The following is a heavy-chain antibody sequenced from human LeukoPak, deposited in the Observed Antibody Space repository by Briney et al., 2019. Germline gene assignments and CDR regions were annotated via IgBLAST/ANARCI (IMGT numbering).Heavy chain of an antibody. CDR3: AKAPRFGDHATEYYYYYMHV. D-gene: IGHD3-16*01. Sequence: PGGSLRLSCAASGFTFSDHYIDWVRQAPGKGLEWVSSVDYSADSTHYADSVMGRFTISRDNSKNTLYLQMNSLRVEDTAVYYCAKAPRFGDHATEYYYYYMHVWGKGTTVTVSS. V-gene: IGHV3-23*01. J-gene: IGHJ6*03. CDR1: GFTFSDHY. CDR2: VDYSADST.